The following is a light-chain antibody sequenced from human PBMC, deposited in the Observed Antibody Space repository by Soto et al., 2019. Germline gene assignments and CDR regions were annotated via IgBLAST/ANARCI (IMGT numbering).Light chain of an antibody. CDR3: QQYGSSPVT. CDR2: GAS. J-gene: IGKJ1*01. CDR1: QSVTSNY. Sequence: EIVLTQSPGTLSLSPGERATLSCRASQSVTSNYLAWYQQKPGQAPRLLIYGASSRATGIPDKFSGSGSGIDFTLPISRLEPEDFAVYFCQQYGSSPVTFGQGTKVDIK. V-gene: IGKV3-20*01.